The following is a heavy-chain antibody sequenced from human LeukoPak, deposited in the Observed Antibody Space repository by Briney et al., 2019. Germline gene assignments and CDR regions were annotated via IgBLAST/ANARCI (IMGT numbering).Heavy chain of an antibody. V-gene: IGHV1-2*02. CDR3: ARVVDTAMVPFDY. J-gene: IGHJ4*02. Sequence: ASVKVSCKASGYTFTGYYMHWVRQAPGQGLEWMGWINPNSGGTNHAQKFQGRVTMTRDTSISTAYMELSRLRSDDTAVYYCARVVDTAMVPFDYWGQGTLVTVSS. D-gene: IGHD5-18*01. CDR2: INPNSGGT. CDR1: GYTFTGYY.